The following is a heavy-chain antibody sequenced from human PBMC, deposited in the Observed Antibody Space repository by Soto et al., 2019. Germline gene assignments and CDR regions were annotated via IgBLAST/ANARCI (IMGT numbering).Heavy chain of an antibody. Sequence: ASVKVSCKASGYSFGGYYIHWVRQAPGQGLEWMGWINPSSGGTNYAQKFQDRLTMTRDTSISTAYMDVSSLTSDDTAVYYCARTYSDTSPIIDYWRRGTLVTVSS. V-gene: IGHV1-2*02. J-gene: IGHJ4*02. CDR2: INPSSGGT. D-gene: IGHD5-12*01. CDR3: ARTYSDTSPIIDY. CDR1: GYSFGGYY.